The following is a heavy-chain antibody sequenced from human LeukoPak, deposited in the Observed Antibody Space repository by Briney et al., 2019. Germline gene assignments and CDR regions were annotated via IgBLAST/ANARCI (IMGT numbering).Heavy chain of an antibody. J-gene: IGHJ5*02. D-gene: IGHD6-19*01. CDR1: GGSLSGYY. Sequence: PSETLSLTCAVSGGSLSGYYWTWIRQPPGKGLEWIREINHSGSTNYNPSLKSRVTISVDTSKNQFSLKLSSVTAADTAVYYCARDRFRSSIPSFDPWGQGTLVTVSS. CDR2: INHSGST. V-gene: IGHV4-34*01. CDR3: ARDRFRSSIPSFDP.